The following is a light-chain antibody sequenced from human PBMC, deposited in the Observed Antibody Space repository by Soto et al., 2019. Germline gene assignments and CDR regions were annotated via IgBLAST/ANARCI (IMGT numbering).Light chain of an antibody. Sequence: EVVLTQSPATLSLSPGDRATLSCRASQSVNNFLAWYQQKPGQTPRLLIYDASKRATGIPGRFSGSGSGTDFTLTLSSLELEDFAVYYCQQRSNWPPALIFGGGTKVEI. CDR3: QQRSNWPPALI. CDR2: DAS. V-gene: IGKV3-11*01. J-gene: IGKJ4*01. CDR1: QSVNNF.